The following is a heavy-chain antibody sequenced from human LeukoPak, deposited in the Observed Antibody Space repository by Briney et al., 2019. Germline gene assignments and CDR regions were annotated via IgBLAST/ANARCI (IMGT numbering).Heavy chain of an antibody. CDR2: INPNSGGT. D-gene: IGHD3-22*01. V-gene: IGHV1-2*02. Sequence: ASVKVSCKASEHTFTGNYMHWVRQAPGQGLEWMGWINPNSGGTNYAQKFQGRVTMTRDTSIGTAYMELNRLRSDDTAVYYCARGSYDSSDFEYFHHWGQGTLVTVSS. J-gene: IGHJ1*01. CDR1: EHTFTGNY. CDR3: ARGSYDSSDFEYFHH.